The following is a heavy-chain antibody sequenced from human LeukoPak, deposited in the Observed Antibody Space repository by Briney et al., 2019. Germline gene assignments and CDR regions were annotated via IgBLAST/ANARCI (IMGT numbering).Heavy chain of an antibody. V-gene: IGHV3-21*01. D-gene: IGHD1-26*01. CDR1: GFTLSIYR. J-gene: IGHJ3*02. CDR3: AREKWGVRHDAFDI. Sequence: GGPLSLSCAASGFTLSIYRMHWVRQAPGKGLEWVVPLSTSSSYIYYADSVKGRFTISRDNAKNSLYLQMNSLRAEDTAVYYCAREKWGVRHDAFDIWGQGTVVTVSS. CDR2: LSTSSSYI.